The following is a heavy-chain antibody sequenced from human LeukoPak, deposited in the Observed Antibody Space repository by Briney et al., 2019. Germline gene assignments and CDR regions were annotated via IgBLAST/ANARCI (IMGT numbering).Heavy chain of an antibody. V-gene: IGHV3-43*02. CDR2: ISGDGVST. Sequence: PGGSLRLSCVVSGLPIADFAMHWVRQAPGKGLEWVSLISGDGVSTFYADSVKGRFSISRDNSKNSLSLEMNSLRTEDTAMYYCARDRSSLGLWFGELRNWGQGTLVTVSS. J-gene: IGHJ4*02. D-gene: IGHD3-10*01. CDR3: ARDRSSLGLWFGELRN. CDR1: GLPIADFA.